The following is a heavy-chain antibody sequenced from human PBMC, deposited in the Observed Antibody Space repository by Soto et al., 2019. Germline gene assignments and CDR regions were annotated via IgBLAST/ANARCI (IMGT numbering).Heavy chain of an antibody. D-gene: IGHD2-2*01. V-gene: IGHV1-18*01. Sequence: ASVKASCKASGDTFTSYGISWGRQARGQGLEWMGWSSAYDGNTNYAQKLQGRVTMTTDTSTSTAYMELRSLRSDDTAVYYCARYIVLVPAAPTHNYYYYCLDVWVRGTTFTIYS. CDR1: GDTFTSYG. CDR3: ARYIVLVPAAPTHNYYYYCLDV. CDR2: SSAYDGNT. J-gene: IGHJ6*02.